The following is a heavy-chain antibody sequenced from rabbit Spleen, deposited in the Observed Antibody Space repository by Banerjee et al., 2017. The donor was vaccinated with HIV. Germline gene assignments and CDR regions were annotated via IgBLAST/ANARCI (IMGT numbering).Heavy chain of an antibody. D-gene: IGHD4-1*01. Sequence: SLEESGGDLVKPGASLTLTCTASGFSFSSRFYMCWVRQAPGKGLEWIACIHSGSSGDTYYASWAKGRFTISKTSSTTVTLQMTSLTAADTATYFCARETSSGWGIVSFYFSLWGPGTLVTVS. CDR1: GFSFSSRFY. CDR2: IHSGSSGDT. V-gene: IGHV1S40*01. J-gene: IGHJ4*01. CDR3: ARETSSGWGIVSFYFSL.